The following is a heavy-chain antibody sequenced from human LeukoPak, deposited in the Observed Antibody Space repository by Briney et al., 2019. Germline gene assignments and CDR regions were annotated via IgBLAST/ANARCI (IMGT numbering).Heavy chain of an antibody. CDR1: GYTFTSYY. V-gene: IGHV1-46*01. D-gene: IGHD3-22*01. CDR2: INPSGGST. J-gene: IGHJ5*02. CDR3: ARVGGGTMIDRGWFDP. Sequence: GASVKVSCKASGYTFTSYYMHWVRQAPGQGLEWMGIINPSGGSTSYAQKFQGRVTITADKSTSTAYMELSSLRSEDTAVYYCARVGGGTMIDRGWFDPWGQGTLVTVSS.